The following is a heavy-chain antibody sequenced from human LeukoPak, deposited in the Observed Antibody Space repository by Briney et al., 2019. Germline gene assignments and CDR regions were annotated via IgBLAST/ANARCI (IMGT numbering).Heavy chain of an antibody. Sequence: PGGSLRLSCAASGFTFSSYAMSWVRQAPGKGLEWVSAISGSGGSTYYADSVKGRFTISRDNSKNTLYLQMNSLRAEDTAVYYCANGNPHRIGWTKNYYFDYWGQGTLVTVSS. J-gene: IGHJ4*02. CDR3: ANGNPHRIGWTKNYYFDY. CDR1: GFTFSSYA. D-gene: IGHD1-1*01. V-gene: IGHV3-23*01. CDR2: ISGSGGST.